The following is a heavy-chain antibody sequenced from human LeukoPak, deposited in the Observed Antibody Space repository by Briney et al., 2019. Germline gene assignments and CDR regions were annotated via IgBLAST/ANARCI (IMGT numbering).Heavy chain of an antibody. J-gene: IGHJ4*02. CDR2: IYYSGST. CDR1: GGSISSSSYY. V-gene: IGHV4-39*07. Sequence: ASETLSLTCTVSGGSISSSSYYWGWIRQPPGKGLEWIGSIYYSGSTYYNPSLKSRVTISVDTSKNQFSLKLSSVTAADTAVYYCVWDSSSLGTIDYWGQGTLVTVSS. CDR3: VWDSSSLGTIDY. D-gene: IGHD6-13*01.